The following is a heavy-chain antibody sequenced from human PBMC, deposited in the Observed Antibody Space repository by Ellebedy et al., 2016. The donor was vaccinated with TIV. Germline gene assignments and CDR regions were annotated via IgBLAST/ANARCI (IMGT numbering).Heavy chain of an antibody. V-gene: IGHV3-11*01. J-gene: IGHJ4*02. CDR1: GFTFSDYY. D-gene: IGHD1-26*01. CDR3: ARAPPRRGSYVWDY. Sequence: GESLKISXAASGFTFSDYYMSWIRRAPGKGLEWVSYISSSGNTLYYADSVKGRSTISRDNAKNSLYLQMNSLRAEDTAVYYCARAPPRRGSYVWDYWGQGTLVTVSS. CDR2: ISSSGNTL.